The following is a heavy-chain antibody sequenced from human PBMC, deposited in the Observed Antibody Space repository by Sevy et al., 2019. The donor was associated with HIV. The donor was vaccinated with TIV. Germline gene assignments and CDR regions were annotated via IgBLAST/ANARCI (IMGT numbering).Heavy chain of an antibody. CDR1: GFSFSSYG. J-gene: IGHJ4*02. V-gene: IGHV3-7*01. CDR2: MKQDGTEK. Sequence: GGSLRLSCAASGFSFSSYGMSWVRQAPGKGLEWVATMKQDGTEKDYVDSVKGRFTISRDNTKSSLFLQMNSLSAEDTAVYYCVREGLGGYSYSLDCWGQGTLVTVSS. D-gene: IGHD5-18*01. CDR3: VREGLGGYSYSLDC.